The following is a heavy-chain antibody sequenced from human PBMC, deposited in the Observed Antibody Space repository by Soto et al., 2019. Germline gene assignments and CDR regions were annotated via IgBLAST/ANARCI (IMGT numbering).Heavy chain of an antibody. D-gene: IGHD6-6*01. V-gene: IGHV4-39*01. Sequence: QLQESGPGLVKPSETLSLTCTVSGGSISSSSYYWGWIRQPPGKGLEWIGSIYYSGSTYYNPSLKSRVTISVDTSKNQFSLKLSSVTAADTAVYYCARRTEYSSSSSAMDVWGKGTTVTVSS. CDR1: GGSISSSSYY. J-gene: IGHJ6*03. CDR2: IYYSGST. CDR3: ARRTEYSSSSSAMDV.